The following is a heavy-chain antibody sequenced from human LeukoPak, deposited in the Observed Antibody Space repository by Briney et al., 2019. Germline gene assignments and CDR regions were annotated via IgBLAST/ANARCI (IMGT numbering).Heavy chain of an antibody. CDR1: GVIFSNYA. J-gene: IGHJ4*02. V-gene: IGHV3-30*01. Sequence: GRSPRLSCAASGVIFSNYAMHWVRQAPGKGLEWVALISSDGSKTYHADSVKGRFSISRDNSKNTLYLQLNSLRAEDTSVYYCARDSTYWYDSGSSGPHYFDYWGQGTLVTVSS. CDR2: ISSDGSKT. CDR3: ARDSTYWYDSGSSGPHYFDY. D-gene: IGHD3-10*01.